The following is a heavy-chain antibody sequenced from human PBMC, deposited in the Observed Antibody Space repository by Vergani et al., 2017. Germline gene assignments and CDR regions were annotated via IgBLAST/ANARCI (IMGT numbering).Heavy chain of an antibody. J-gene: IGHJ4*02. CDR1: GFTFRIYG. Sequence: VQLVESGGGVVQPGGSLRLSCIASGFTFRIYGMHWVRQAPGKGLEWVSTIGTRLDTFYPDSVRGRFIVSRENDKNSLFLQMNSLRPDDTAVYFCVRHEVGRLDPSDNWGQGTLVTVSS. CDR2: IGTRLDT. V-gene: IGHV3-13*01. CDR3: VRHEVGRLDPSDN. D-gene: IGHD1-1*01.